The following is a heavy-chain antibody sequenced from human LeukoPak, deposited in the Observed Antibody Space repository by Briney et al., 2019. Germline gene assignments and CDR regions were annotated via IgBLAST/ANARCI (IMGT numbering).Heavy chain of an antibody. V-gene: IGHV4-61*01. D-gene: IGHD4-11*01. CDR2: IYYSGST. J-gene: IGHJ4*02. CDR3: ARDTLQADYFDY. Sequence: SETLSLTCTVSGGSVSSGSSYWSWIRQPPGKGLEWIAYIYYSGSTNYNPSLKSRVTISVDTSKNQFSLKLSSVTAADTAVYYCARDTLQADYFDYWGQGTLVTVSS. CDR1: GGSVSSGSSY.